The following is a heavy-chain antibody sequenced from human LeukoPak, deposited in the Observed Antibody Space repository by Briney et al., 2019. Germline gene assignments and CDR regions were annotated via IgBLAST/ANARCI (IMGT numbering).Heavy chain of an antibody. CDR1: GFTFSSYA. CDR2: IRSDGSNK. Sequence: GGSLRLSCAASGFTFSSYAMHWVRQAPGKGLEWVAFIRSDGSNKSYADSVKGRFTISRDNSKNTLYLQMNNLRAEDTAVYYCAKYYLVGASRWFDPWGQRTLVTVSS. CDR3: AKYYLVGASRWFDP. D-gene: IGHD1-26*01. V-gene: IGHV3-30*02. J-gene: IGHJ5*02.